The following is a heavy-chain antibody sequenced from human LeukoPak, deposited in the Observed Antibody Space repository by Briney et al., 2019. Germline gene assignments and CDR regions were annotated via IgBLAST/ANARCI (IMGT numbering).Heavy chain of an antibody. CDR2: INHSGST. V-gene: IGHV4-34*01. Sequence: PSETLSLTCAVYGGSFSGYYWSWIRQPPGKGREGIGEINHSGSTNYNPSLKSRVTISVDTSKNQFSLKLSSVTAADTAVYYCAREVEYQLPPGWFDPWGQGTLVTVSS. J-gene: IGHJ5*02. CDR3: AREVEYQLPPGWFDP. D-gene: IGHD2-2*01. CDR1: GGSFSGYY.